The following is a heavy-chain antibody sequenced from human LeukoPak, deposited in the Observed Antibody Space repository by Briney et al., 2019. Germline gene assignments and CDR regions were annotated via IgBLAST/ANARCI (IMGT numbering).Heavy chain of an antibody. CDR1: GFTFSNAW. Sequence: GGSLRLSCAASGFTFSNAWMSWVRQAPGKGLEWVGRIKSKTDGGTTDYAAPVKGRFTISRDDSKNTLYLQMNSLKTEDTAVYYCTKYYYDSSGYYYVGGDAFDIWGQGTMVTVSS. CDR2: IKSKTDGGTT. V-gene: IGHV3-15*01. CDR3: TKYYYDSSGYYYVGGDAFDI. D-gene: IGHD3-22*01. J-gene: IGHJ3*02.